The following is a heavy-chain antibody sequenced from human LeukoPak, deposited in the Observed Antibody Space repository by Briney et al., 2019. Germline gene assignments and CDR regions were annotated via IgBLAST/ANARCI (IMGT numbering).Heavy chain of an antibody. J-gene: IGHJ6*02. CDR3: ARGPGGRYYYGMDV. V-gene: IGHV1-24*01. D-gene: IGHD3-10*01. CDR1: GYTLTELS. CDR2: FDPEDGET. Sequence: ASVKVPCKVSGYTLTELSMHWVRQAPGKGLEWMGGFDPEDGETIYAQKFQGRVTMTEDTSTDTAYMELSSLRSEDTAVYYCARGPGGRYYYGMDVWGQGTTVTVSS.